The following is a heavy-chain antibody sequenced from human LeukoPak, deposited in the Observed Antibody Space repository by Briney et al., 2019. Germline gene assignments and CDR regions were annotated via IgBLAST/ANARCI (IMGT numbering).Heavy chain of an antibody. CDR1: GFTFSDYN. CDR2: IWYDGSNK. D-gene: IGHD3-10*01. CDR3: AKDTVYYYGSGSHIPFDY. J-gene: IGHJ4*02. V-gene: IGHV3-33*06. Sequence: GGSLRLSCAASGFTFSDYNMNWVRQAPGKGLEWVAVIWYDGSNKYYADSVKGRFTISRDNSKNTLYLQMNSLRAEDTAVYYCAKDTVYYYGSGSHIPFDYWGQGTLVTVSS.